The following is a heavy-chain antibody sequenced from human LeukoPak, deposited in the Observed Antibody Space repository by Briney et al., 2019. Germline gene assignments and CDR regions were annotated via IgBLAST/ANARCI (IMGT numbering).Heavy chain of an antibody. CDR2: IYSSGST. CDR3: ARDLGFWSGPDY. CDR1: GGSIGGYY. J-gene: IGHJ4*02. Sequence: SETLSLTCNVSGGSIGGYYWSWIRQPAGKGLQWIGRIYSSGSTNYNPSLKSRVTMSVDTSKNQFSLRLSSVTAADTAVYYCARDLGFWSGPDYWGQGTLVTVSS. D-gene: IGHD3-3*01. V-gene: IGHV4-4*07.